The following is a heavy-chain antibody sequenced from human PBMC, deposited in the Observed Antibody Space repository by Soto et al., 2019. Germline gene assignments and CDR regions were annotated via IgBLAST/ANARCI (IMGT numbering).Heavy chain of an antibody. D-gene: IGHD3-9*01. CDR1: GYTFTSYA. Sequence: QVQLVQSGAEVKKPGASVKVSCKASGYTFTSYAMHWVRQAPGQSLEWMGWINACNGNTKYSQKFQGRVTITRDTSASTAYMELSSLRSEDTAVYYCSRDLTSDYWGQGTLVTVSS. CDR2: INACNGNT. CDR3: SRDLTSDY. J-gene: IGHJ4*02. V-gene: IGHV1-3*01.